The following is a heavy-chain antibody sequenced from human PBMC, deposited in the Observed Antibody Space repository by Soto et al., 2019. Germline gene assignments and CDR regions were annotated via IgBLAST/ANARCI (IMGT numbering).Heavy chain of an antibody. D-gene: IGHD6-19*01. J-gene: IGHJ6*02. CDR3: ARLDGNSADYYYGMDV. Sequence: NPSETLSLTCTVSGGSITSSSFCWGWIRQPPGNGLEWIGTIYYSGSTYYNPSLQSRVTISVDTSKNQFSLKLSSVTAADTAVYYCARLDGNSADYYYGMDVWGRGTTVTV. CDR1: GGSITSSSFC. CDR2: IYYSGST. V-gene: IGHV4-39*01.